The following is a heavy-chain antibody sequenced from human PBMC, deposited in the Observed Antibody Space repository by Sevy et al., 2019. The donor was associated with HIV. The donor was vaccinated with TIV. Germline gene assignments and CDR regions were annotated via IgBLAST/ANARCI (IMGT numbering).Heavy chain of an antibody. CDR1: GFSFSWYW. D-gene: IGHD3-22*01. J-gene: IGHJ4*02. CDR2: IRQDGSEK. V-gene: IGHV3-7*01. CDR3: ARGGYYYDNAAYYALDS. Sequence: GGSLRLSCAASGFSFSWYWMSWVRQTPEKGLEWVANIRQDGSEKNYVDSVKGRFTISRDNSKNTLYLQMNNVRVEDTAVYYCARGGYYYDNAAYYALDSWGQGTLVTVSS.